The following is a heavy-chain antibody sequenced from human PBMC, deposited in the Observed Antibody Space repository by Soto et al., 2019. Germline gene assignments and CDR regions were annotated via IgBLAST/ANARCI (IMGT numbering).Heavy chain of an antibody. CDR2: ITDSGGRT. D-gene: IGHD1-1*01. V-gene: IGHV3-23*01. CDR1: VFTFTNVA. J-gene: IGHJ4*02. CDR3: AKLYWNPRYFDY. Sequence: PGGSLRLSCASSVFTFTNVAMTWVRQAPGKGLEWVSTITDSGGRTDYADSVKGRFTISRDNSKSTLYLQMNNLRADDTAVYYCAKLYWNPRYFDYWGQGARVTVSS.